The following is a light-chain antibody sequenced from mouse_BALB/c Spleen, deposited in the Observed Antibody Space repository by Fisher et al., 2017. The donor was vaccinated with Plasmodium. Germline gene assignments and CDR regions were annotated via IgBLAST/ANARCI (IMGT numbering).Light chain of an antibody. CDR3: QHSNSWPLT. J-gene: IGKJ5*01. CDR1: QSISNY. Sequence: DIVITQSTDTLSVTPGDRVSLSCRASQSISNYLHWYQQRSHESPRLLINYGPQSISGLPSRFSGRGSGTDFTLIINSVETEDFGMYLCQHSNSWPLTFGAGTKLELK. V-gene: IGKV5-45*01. CDR2: YGP.